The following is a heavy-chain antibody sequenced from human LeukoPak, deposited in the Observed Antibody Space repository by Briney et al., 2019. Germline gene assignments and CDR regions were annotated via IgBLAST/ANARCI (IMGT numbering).Heavy chain of an antibody. D-gene: IGHD7-27*01. CDR3: ARSLTGVTSY. CDR1: GFTFSSYW. J-gene: IGHJ4*02. CDR2: IKPDGSEK. V-gene: IGHV3-7*01. Sequence: GGSLRLSCAASGFTFSSYWMTWVRQAPGKGLEWVANIKPDGSEKSYVDSVRGRFTISRDNAKNSLYLQMNSLRAEDTAVYYCARSLTGVTSYWGQGTLVTASS.